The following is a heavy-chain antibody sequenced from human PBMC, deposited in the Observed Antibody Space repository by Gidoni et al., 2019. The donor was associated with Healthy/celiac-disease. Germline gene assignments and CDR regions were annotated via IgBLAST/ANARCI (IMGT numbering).Heavy chain of an antibody. J-gene: IGHJ4*02. D-gene: IGHD5-18*01. CDR1: GFTFDDST. V-gene: IGHV3-43*01. CDR3: AKDIGDSYGYVDY. Sequence: EVLLVESGGVVVQPGGSLRLYCAASGFTFDDSTTHWFRQSPGKGLKWVSRISWDGGITYYTYSVKGRITSSRDNSKNSLNLQMNSLRTEDTALYYCAKDIGDSYGYVDYWGQGTLVTVSS. CDR2: ISWDGGIT.